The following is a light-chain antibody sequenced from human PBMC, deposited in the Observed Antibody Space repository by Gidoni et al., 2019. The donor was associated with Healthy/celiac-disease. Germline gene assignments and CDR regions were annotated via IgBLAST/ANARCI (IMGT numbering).Light chain of an antibody. J-gene: IGKJ1*01. Sequence: ELVLTQSPGTLSLSPGERATLSCRASQSVSSSYLAWYQQKPGQAPRLLIYGASSRATGIPDRFSGSGAGTDFTRTICRLEPEDFAVYYCQQYGSSHRTFGQGTKVEIK. CDR1: QSVSSSY. CDR2: GAS. V-gene: IGKV3-20*01. CDR3: QQYGSSHRT.